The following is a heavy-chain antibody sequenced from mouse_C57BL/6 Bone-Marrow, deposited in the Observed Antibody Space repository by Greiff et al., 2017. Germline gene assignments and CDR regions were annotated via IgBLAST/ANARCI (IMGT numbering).Heavy chain of an antibody. CDR1: GYTFTSYW. J-gene: IGHJ2*01. D-gene: IGHD1-1*01. CDR2: IHPNSGST. CDR3: TRITTVVADY. Sequence: QVQLQQPGAELVKPGASVKLSCKASGYTFTSYWMHWVKQRPGQGLEWIGMIHPNSGSTNYNEKFKSKATLTVDKSSSTAYMQLSSLTSEDSAVYYCTRITTVVADYWGQGTTLTVSS. V-gene: IGHV1-64*01.